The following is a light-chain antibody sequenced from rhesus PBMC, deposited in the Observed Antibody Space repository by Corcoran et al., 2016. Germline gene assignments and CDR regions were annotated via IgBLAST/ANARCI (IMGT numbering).Light chain of an antibody. CDR1: QSLLHSNGNTY. CDR3: MQTTKDRT. CDR2: KVT. Sequence: DIVMTQTPLSLPVTPGEPASISCRSSQSLLHSNGNTYLQWYLLQPGQSPRLLIYKVTNRESGVPDRYSGSGSGTDFTLKISWVEPEDVGVYYCMQTTKDRTFGQGTKVEIK. J-gene: IGKJ1*01. V-gene: IGKV2S3*01.